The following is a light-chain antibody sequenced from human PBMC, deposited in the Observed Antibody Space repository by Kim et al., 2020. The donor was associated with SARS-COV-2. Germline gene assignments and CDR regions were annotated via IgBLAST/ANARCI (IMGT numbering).Light chain of an antibody. CDR1: QSVSSN. Sequence: VSPGESATLSGRASQSVSSNLAWYQQKPGQAPRLLIYGASTRATGIPARFSGSGSGTEFTLTISSLQSEDFAVYYCQQYNNWPDTFGQGTKVDIK. CDR2: GAS. V-gene: IGKV3-15*01. J-gene: IGKJ1*01. CDR3: QQYNNWPDT.